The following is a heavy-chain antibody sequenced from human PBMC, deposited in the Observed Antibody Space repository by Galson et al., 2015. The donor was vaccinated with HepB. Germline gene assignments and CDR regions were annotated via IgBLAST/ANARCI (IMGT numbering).Heavy chain of an antibody. V-gene: IGHV3-21*01. D-gene: IGHD3-22*01. J-gene: IGHJ4*02. CDR3: ARDPDDSNGYYMSFEY. CDR1: GFNFSLYS. Sequence: SLRLSCAASGFNFSLYSMNWVRQAPGKGLEWVSSISSSGSYIYYGDSVRGRFTISRDISKNTLYLQMNSLSAEDTAIYYCARDPDDSNGYYMSFEYWGQGTLVTVSS. CDR2: ISSSGSYI.